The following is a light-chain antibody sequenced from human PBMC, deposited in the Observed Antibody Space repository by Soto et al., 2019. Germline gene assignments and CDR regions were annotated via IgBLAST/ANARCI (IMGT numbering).Light chain of an antibody. CDR2: GVS. J-gene: IGLJ1*01. V-gene: IGLV2-14*03. CDR3: LYFPGVPTYV. Sequence: QSVLTQPASVSGSPGQSIAISCTGTSSDVGAYDSVCWYQQHPGKAPKLIIFGVSNRPSGVSNRFSGHKSGNTASLTISGLQAYFEGDDYCLYFPGVPTYV. CDR1: SSDVGAYDS.